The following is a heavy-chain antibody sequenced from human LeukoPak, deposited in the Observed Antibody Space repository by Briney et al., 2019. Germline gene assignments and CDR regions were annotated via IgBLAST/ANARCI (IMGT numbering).Heavy chain of an antibody. Sequence: GGSLRLSCAASGFTFGSYGMHWVRQAPGQGLEWLAVIWSDGSNKYYADSVKGRFTISRDNSKNTLYLQMNSLRAEDTAVYYCAKDSRGYSYCGLSGNWGQGTLVTVSS. CDR2: IWSDGSNK. CDR1: GFTFGSYG. V-gene: IGHV3-33*06. D-gene: IGHD5-18*01. J-gene: IGHJ4*02. CDR3: AKDSRGYSYCGLSGN.